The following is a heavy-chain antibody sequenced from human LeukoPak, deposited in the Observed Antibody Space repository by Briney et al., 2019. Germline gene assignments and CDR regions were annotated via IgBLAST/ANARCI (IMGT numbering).Heavy chain of an antibody. D-gene: IGHD2-2*02. J-gene: IGHJ6*02. CDR3: AKDAVPAAINYYYGMDV. Sequence: GSLRLSCAASGFTFSSYAMSWVRQAPGKGLEWVSAISGSGGSTYYADSVKGRFTISRDNSKNMLYLQMNSLRAEDTAVYYCAKDAVPAAINYYYGMDVWGQGTTVTVSS. CDR2: ISGSGGST. CDR1: GFTFSSYA. V-gene: IGHV3-23*01.